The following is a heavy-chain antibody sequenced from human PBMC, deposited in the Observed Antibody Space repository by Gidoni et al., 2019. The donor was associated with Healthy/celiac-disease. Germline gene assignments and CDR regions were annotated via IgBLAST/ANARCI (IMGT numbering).Heavy chain of an antibody. Sequence: QVQLVESGGGVVQPGRSLRLSCPASAFSFISSGLPWVRQAPGKGPAWVSVIWYDGSNKYDGASVKGRFPISRDNSKNTLYLQMNSLIDEETAVYYCARYYQPHGHSGYVGATGDYWGQGTLVTVSS. CDR2: IWYDGSNK. CDR3: ARYYQPHGHSGYVGATGDY. CDR1: AFSFISSG. V-gene: IGHV3-33*01. D-gene: IGHD1-26*01. J-gene: IGHJ4*02.